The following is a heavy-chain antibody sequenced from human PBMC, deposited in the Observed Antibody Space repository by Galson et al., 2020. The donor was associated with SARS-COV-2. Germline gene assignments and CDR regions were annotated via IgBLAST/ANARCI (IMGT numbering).Heavy chain of an antibody. J-gene: IGHJ4*02. Sequence: ASVKVSCKASGYTFTSYGISWVRQAPGQGLEWMGWISAYNGNTNYAQKLQGRVTMITDTSTSTAYMELRSLRSDDTAVYYCALTGDYYDSSGYYGYFDYWGQGTLVTVSS. CDR3: ALTGDYYDSSGYYGYFDY. CDR2: ISAYNGNT. D-gene: IGHD3-22*01. V-gene: IGHV1-18*01. CDR1: GYTFTSYG.